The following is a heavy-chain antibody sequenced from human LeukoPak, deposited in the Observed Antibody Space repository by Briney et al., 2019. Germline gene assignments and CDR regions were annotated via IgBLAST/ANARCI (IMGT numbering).Heavy chain of an antibody. CDR1: GYTFTSYG. CDR2: ISAYNGNT. D-gene: IGHD6-13*01. J-gene: IGHJ4*02. V-gene: IGHV1-18*01. Sequence: GASVEVSCKASGYTFTSYGISWVRQAPGQGLEWMGWISAYNGNTNYAQKLQGRVTMTTDTSTSTAYMELRSLRSDDTAVYYCARDLGIAAAEGIDYWGQGTLVTVSS. CDR3: ARDLGIAAAEGIDY.